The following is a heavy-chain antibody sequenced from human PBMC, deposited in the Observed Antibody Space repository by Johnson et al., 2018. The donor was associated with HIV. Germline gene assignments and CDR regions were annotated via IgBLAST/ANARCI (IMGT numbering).Heavy chain of an antibody. Sequence: VQLVESGGGLVQPGGSLRLSCAASGFTFSTYDMHWVRQATGKGLEWVSAIGPAGDTYYPGSVKGRFTISRDNSKNTLYLQMNSLRAEDTAVYYCARDDGGGGDAFDIWGQGTMVTVSS. J-gene: IGHJ3*02. D-gene: IGHD2-15*01. CDR3: ARDDGGGGDAFDI. CDR1: GFTFSTYD. V-gene: IGHV3-13*01. CDR2: IGPAGDT.